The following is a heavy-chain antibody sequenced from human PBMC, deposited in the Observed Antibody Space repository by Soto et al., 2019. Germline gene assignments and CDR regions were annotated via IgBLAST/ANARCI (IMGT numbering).Heavy chain of an antibody. Sequence: KPSETLSLTCTVSGGSVSSGSYYWSWIRQPPGKGLGWIGYIYYSGSTNYNPSLKSRVTISVDTSKNQFSLKLSSVTAADTAVYYCARGVYPTDYWGQGTLVTVSS. CDR3: ARGVYPTDY. J-gene: IGHJ4*02. CDR1: GGSVSSGSYY. CDR2: IYYSGST. V-gene: IGHV4-61*01.